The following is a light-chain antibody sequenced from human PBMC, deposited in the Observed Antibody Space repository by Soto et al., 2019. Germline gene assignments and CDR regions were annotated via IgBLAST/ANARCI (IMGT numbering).Light chain of an antibody. V-gene: IGKV3-15*01. Sequence: EIVMTQSPATLSVSPGERATLSCRASQSVSSNFAWYQQKPGQAPRLLIYHSSTRATGIPARFSGSGSGTEFTLTVSSLQSEDFAVYYCQQYNNWPLSFGQGTRLEMK. CDR3: QQYNNWPLS. CDR2: HSS. J-gene: IGKJ5*01. CDR1: QSVSSN.